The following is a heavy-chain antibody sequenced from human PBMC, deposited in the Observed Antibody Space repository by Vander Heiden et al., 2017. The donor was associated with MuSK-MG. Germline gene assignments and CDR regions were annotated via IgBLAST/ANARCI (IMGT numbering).Heavy chain of an antibody. D-gene: IGHD3-3*01. CDR3: ARIKEDFWSGYPYFDY. CDR1: GFTFSSYW. Sequence: EVQPVEAGGGLVQPGGSLRLSCAASGFTFSSYWMSWVRQAPGKGLEWVANIKQDGSEKYYVDSVKGRFTISRDNAKNSLYLQMNSLRAEDTAVYYCARIKEDFWSGYPYFDYWGQGTLVTVSS. V-gene: IGHV3-7*01. J-gene: IGHJ4*02. CDR2: IKQDGSEK.